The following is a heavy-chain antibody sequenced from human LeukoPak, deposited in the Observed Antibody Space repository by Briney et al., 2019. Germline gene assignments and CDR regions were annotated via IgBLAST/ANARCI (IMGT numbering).Heavy chain of an antibody. CDR1: GGSISSYY. J-gene: IGHJ3*02. CDR2: IYYSGST. Sequence: SETLSLTCTVSGGSISSYYWSWIRQPPGKGLEWIGYIYYSGSTNYNPSLKSRVTISVDTSKNQFSPKLSSVTAADTAVYYCATRLREEQLVPGPDAFDIWGQGTMVTVSS. D-gene: IGHD6-6*01. V-gene: IGHV4-59*01. CDR3: ATRLREEQLVPGPDAFDI.